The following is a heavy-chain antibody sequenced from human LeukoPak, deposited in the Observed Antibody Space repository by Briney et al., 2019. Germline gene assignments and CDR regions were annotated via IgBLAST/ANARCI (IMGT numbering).Heavy chain of an antibody. D-gene: IGHD2-2*01. Sequence: GRSLRLSCAVSGFTFSSYGMPWVRQAPGKGLEWVAVIWYDGSNKYYADSVKRRFTISRDNSKNTLYLQMNSLRAEDTAVYYCARWRIVVVPAANPDYYMDVWGKGTTVTVSS. J-gene: IGHJ6*03. CDR1: GFTFSSYG. V-gene: IGHV3-33*01. CDR2: IWYDGSNK. CDR3: ARWRIVVVPAANPDYYMDV.